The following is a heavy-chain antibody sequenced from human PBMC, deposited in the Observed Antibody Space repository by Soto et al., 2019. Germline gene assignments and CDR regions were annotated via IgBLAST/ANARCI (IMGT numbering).Heavy chain of an antibody. CDR3: ARGGTGTTLPFDY. D-gene: IGHD1-7*01. CDR2: IYYSGST. CDR1: GGSISSYY. J-gene: IGHJ4*02. Sequence: SETLSLTCTVSGGSISSYYWSWIRQPPGKGLEWIGYIYYSGSTNYNPSLKSRVTIPVDTSKNQFSLKLSSVTAADTAVYYCARGGTGTTLPFDYWGQGTLVTVSS. V-gene: IGHV4-59*01.